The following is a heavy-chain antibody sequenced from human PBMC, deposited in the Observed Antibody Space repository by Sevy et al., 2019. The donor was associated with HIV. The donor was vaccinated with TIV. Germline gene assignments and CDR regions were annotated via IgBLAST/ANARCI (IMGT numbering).Heavy chain of an antibody. V-gene: IGHV4-39*01. CDR3: ARQSWIQLWHNYGMDV. CDR1: DGSISSSSYY. D-gene: IGHD5-18*01. Sequence: SETLSLTCTVSDGSISSSSYYWGWIRQPPGKGLEWIGSIYYSGSTYYNPSLKSRVTISVDTSKNQFSLKLSSVTAADTAVYYCARQSWIQLWHNYGMDVWGQGTTVTVSS. J-gene: IGHJ6*02. CDR2: IYYSGST.